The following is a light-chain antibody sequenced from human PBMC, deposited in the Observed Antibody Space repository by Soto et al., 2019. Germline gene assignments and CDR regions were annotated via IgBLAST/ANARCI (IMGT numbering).Light chain of an antibody. CDR1: QSISSW. J-gene: IGKJ1*01. Sequence: DIQMTQSPSTLSASVGDRDTITCRASQSISSWLAWYQQKPGRAPKLLIYQASSSEIGVPSRFSGCGSGTEFTLTISSLQPDDFATYYCQYYKESSTFGQGTRLEIK. CDR2: QAS. V-gene: IGKV1-5*03. CDR3: QYYKESST.